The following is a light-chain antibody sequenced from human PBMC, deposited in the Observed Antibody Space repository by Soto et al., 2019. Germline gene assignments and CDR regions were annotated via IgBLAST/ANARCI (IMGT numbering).Light chain of an antibody. Sequence: EIVLTQSPGTLSLSPGERATLSCRASQSVSSSYLAWYQQKPGQAPRLLIYGASSRATGIPDRFSGSGSGTEFALTISRLEREDFAVYYCQQYGSPPAWTFGQGTKVEIK. J-gene: IGKJ1*01. CDR3: QQYGSPPAWT. V-gene: IGKV3-20*01. CDR2: GAS. CDR1: QSVSSSY.